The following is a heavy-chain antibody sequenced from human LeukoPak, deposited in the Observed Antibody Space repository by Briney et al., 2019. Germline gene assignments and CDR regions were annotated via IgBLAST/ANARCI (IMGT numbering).Heavy chain of an antibody. D-gene: IGHD6-13*01. J-gene: IGHJ5*02. CDR3: ARVPGSSSLFWFDP. V-gene: IGHV1-69*06. CDR2: IIPIFGTA. Sequence: SVKVSCKASGRTFSSYAISWVRQAPGQGLEWMGGIIPIFGTANYAQKFQGRVTITADKSTSTAYKELSSLRSEDTAVYYCARVPGSSSLFWFDPWRQGTLVTVSS. CDR1: GRTFSSYA.